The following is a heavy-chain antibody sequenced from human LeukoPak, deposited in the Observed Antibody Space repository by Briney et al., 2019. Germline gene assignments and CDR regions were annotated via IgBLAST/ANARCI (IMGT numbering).Heavy chain of an antibody. CDR2: ISYDGSNK. V-gene: IGHV3-30-3*01. D-gene: IGHD3-3*01. J-gene: IGHJ4*02. Sequence: PGGSLRLSCAASGFTFSSYAMHWVRQAPGKGLEWVAVISYDGSNKYYADSVKGRFTISGDNSKNTLYLQMNSLRADDTAVYYCAKDRDVWSVFIWGQGTLVTVSS. CDR1: GFTFSSYA. CDR3: AKDRDVWSVFI.